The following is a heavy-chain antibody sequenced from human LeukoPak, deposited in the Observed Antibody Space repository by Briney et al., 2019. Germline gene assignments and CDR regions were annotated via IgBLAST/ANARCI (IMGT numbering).Heavy chain of an antibody. Sequence: WVRQMPGKGLEWIGYIYYSGSTYYSPSLKSRVSMSVDTSKNQFSLKLGSVTAADTAVYYCARSSMVRGVIIGDYFDYWGQGTLVTVSS. CDR3: ARSSMVRGVIIGDYFDY. CDR2: IYYSGST. V-gene: IGHV4-31*02. J-gene: IGHJ4*02. D-gene: IGHD3-10*01.